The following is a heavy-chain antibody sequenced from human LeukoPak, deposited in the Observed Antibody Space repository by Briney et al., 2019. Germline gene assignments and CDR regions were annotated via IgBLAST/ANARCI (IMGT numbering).Heavy chain of an antibody. D-gene: IGHD5-18*01. Sequence: PGGSLRLSCAASGFTFSSYGMHWVRQAPGKGLEWVAVIWYGGSNKYYADSVKGRFTISRDNSKNTLYLQMNSLRAEDAAVYYCAKESLGTAMAEVGGNWGQGTLVTVSS. V-gene: IGHV3-30*02. CDR2: IWYGGSNK. CDR3: AKESLGTAMAEVGGN. J-gene: IGHJ4*02. CDR1: GFTFSSYG.